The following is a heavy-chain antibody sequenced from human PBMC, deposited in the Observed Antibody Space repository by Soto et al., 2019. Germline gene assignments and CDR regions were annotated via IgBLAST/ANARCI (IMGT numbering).Heavy chain of an antibody. D-gene: IGHD2-2*03. V-gene: IGHV4-59*08. CDR1: GGSISSYY. CDR2: IYNSGST. CDR3: ARHGYCSSSSCYAGNWFDP. Sequence: PSETLSLTCTVSGGSISSYYWSWIRQPPGKGLEWIGYIYNSGSTNYNPSLKSRVTILADTSKNQISLMLSSVTAADTAVYYCARHGYCSSSSCYAGNWFDPWGQGTLVTVS. J-gene: IGHJ5*02.